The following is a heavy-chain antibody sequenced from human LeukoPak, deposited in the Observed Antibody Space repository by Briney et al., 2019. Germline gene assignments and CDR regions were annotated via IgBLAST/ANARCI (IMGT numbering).Heavy chain of an antibody. Sequence: GESLRLSCAASGFTFTTYAMRWVRPAPGKGLVWVSRIHNDGSSTNYADSVKGRFTISRDNAKNTLYLQMNSLRAEDTAVYYCARVADQLIVVVVADYYYYYMDVWGKGTTVTISS. CDR2: IHNDGSST. CDR3: ARVADQLIVVVVADYYYYYMDV. J-gene: IGHJ6*03. CDR1: GFTFTTYA. D-gene: IGHD2-15*01. V-gene: IGHV3-74*01.